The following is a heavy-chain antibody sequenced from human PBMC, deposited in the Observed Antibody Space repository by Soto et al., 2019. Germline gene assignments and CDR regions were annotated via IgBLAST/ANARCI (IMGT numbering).Heavy chain of an antibody. J-gene: IGHJ4*02. CDR1: GGTFSSYA. Sequence: QVQLVQSGAEVKKPGSSVKVSCKASGGTFSSYAISWVRQAPGQGLEWMGGIIPIFGTANYAQKFQGRVTITADESMSTAYMELSSLRSEDTAVYYCANGGNTYSVGPYTGFDYWGQGTLVTVSS. CDR3: ANGGNTYSVGPYTGFDY. D-gene: IGHD5-12*01. CDR2: IIPIFGTA. V-gene: IGHV1-69*01.